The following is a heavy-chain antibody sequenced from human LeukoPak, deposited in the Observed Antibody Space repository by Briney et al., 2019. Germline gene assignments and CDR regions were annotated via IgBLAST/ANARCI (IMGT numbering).Heavy chain of an antibody. V-gene: IGHV4-34*01. D-gene: IGHD3-16*01. CDR3: ARDANYHDSDAYYDALDI. Sequence: PSETLSLTCAVYGGSLSGYYWSWIRQPPGKGLEWIGEITHSGSTNYDPSLRSRVTISVDTSKNHFSLKLNSVTAADTAVYYCARDANYHDSDAYYDALDIWGQGTLVTVSS. J-gene: IGHJ3*02. CDR1: GGSLSGYY. CDR2: ITHSGST.